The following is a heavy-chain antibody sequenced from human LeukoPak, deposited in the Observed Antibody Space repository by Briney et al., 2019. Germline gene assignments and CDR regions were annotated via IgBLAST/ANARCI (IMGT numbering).Heavy chain of an antibody. CDR3: AKDYCSSTSCSIDY. CDR1: GFTFSSYA. V-gene: IGHV3-23*01. D-gene: IGHD2-2*01. J-gene: IGHJ4*02. Sequence: AGGSLRLSCAASGFTFSSYAMSWVRQAPGKGLEWVSAISGSGGSTYYADSVKGRFTISRDNSKNTLYLQMNSLRAEDTAVYYCAKDYCSSTSCSIDYWGQGTLVTVSS. CDR2: ISGSGGST.